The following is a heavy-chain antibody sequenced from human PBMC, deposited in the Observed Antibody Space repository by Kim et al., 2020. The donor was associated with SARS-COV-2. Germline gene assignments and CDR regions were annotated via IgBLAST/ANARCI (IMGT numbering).Heavy chain of an antibody. CDR3: AKDIGDPLKSSYCSGGSCYSNPYAYAYYYYGMDV. V-gene: IGHV3-9*01. J-gene: IGHJ6*02. Sequence: GGSLRLSCAASGFTFDDYAMHWVRQAPGKGLEWVSGISWNSGSIGYADSVKGRFTISRDNAKNSLYLQMNSLRAEDTALYYCAKDIGDPLKSSYCSGGSCYSNPYAYAYYYYGMDVWGQGTTVTVSS. CDR2: ISWNSGSI. D-gene: IGHD2-15*01. CDR1: GFTFDDYA.